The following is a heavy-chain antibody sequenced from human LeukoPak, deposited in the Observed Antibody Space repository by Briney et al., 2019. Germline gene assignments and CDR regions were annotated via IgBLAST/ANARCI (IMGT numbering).Heavy chain of an antibody. Sequence: ASVKVSCKASGYTFTSYDISWVRQATGQGLEWMGWMNPNSGNTGYAQKFQGRVTMTRNTSINTAYMELSSLRSEDTAVYFCARGSTYYDYVWGSSYYYMDVWGKGTTVTISS. CDR3: ARGSTYYDYVWGSSYYYMDV. CDR2: MNPNSGNT. D-gene: IGHD3-16*01. CDR1: GYTFTSYD. V-gene: IGHV1-8*01. J-gene: IGHJ6*03.